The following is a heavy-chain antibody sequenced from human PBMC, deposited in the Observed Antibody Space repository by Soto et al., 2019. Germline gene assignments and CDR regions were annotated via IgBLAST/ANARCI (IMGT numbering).Heavy chain of an antibody. CDR2: INAGNGNT. V-gene: IGHV1-3*01. CDR1: GYTFTSYA. Sequence: GASVKVSCKASGYTFTSYAMHWVRQAPGQRLEWMGWINAGNGNTKYSQKFQGRVTITRDTSASTAYMELSSLRSEDTAVYYCALGIAVAGGFDYWGQGTLVTVSS. D-gene: IGHD6-19*01. J-gene: IGHJ4*02. CDR3: ALGIAVAGGFDY.